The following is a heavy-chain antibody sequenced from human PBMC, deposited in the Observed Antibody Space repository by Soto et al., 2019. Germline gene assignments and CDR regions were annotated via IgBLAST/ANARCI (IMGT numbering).Heavy chain of an antibody. J-gene: IGHJ4*02. D-gene: IGHD2-8*01. CDR1: GFSLTSRPVG. CDR3: AHRGDINGIWDQGYLDN. V-gene: IGHV2-5*02. Sequence: QITLKESGPTRVKPTQTLTLTCSFSGFSLTSRPVGVAWIRQPPGKALEWLAVIYWDDDKRYSPSLKSRLTIAKDTSINQVVLTMAYMDPVDTATYFCAHRGDINGIWDQGYLDNWGQGILVTVSS. CDR2: IYWDDDK.